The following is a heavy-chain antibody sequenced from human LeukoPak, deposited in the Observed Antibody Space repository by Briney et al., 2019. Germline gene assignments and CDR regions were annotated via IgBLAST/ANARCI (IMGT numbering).Heavy chain of an antibody. Sequence: SETLSLTCAVYGGSFSGYYWSWIRQPPGKGLEWIGEINHSGSTNYNPSLKSRVTISVDTSKNQFSLKLSSVTAADTAVYYYASKMATYYFDYWGQGTLVTVSS. CDR2: INHSGST. CDR1: GGSFSGYY. V-gene: IGHV4-34*01. D-gene: IGHD5-24*01. CDR3: ASKMATYYFDY. J-gene: IGHJ4*02.